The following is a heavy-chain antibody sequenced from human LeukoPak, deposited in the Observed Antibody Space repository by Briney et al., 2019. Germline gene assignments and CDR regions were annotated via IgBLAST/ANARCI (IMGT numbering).Heavy chain of an antibody. J-gene: IGHJ4*02. Sequence: GGSLRLSCAASGFTFSSYAMHWVRQAPGKGLEWVAVISYDGSNKYYADSVKGRFTISRDNSKNTLYLQMNSLRAEDTAVYYCAKGIALYYYDSSGYDYWGQGTLVTVSS. CDR1: GFTFSSYA. CDR3: AKGIALYYYDSSGYDY. CDR2: ISYDGSNK. V-gene: IGHV3-30-3*01. D-gene: IGHD3-22*01.